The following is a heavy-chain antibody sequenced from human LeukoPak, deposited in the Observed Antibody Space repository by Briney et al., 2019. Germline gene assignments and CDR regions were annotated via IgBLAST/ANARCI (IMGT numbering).Heavy chain of an antibody. V-gene: IGHV1-46*01. CDR1: GYTFTSYY. CDR3: ARVRTGNYYYYGMDV. J-gene: IGHJ6*02. CDR2: INPSGGST. Sequence: GASVKVSCKASGYTFTSYYMHWVRQAPGQGLEWMGIINPSGGSTSYAQKFQGRVTMTRDTPTSTVYMELSSLRSEDTAVYYCARVRTGNYYYYGMDVWGQGTTVTVSS.